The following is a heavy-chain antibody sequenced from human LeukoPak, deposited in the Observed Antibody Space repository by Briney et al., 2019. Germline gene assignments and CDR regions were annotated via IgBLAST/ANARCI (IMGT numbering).Heavy chain of an antibody. D-gene: IGHD5-24*01. CDR2: IRSKTYGGTP. Sequence: GGSLRLSCTASGFTFGDYAMTWVRQARGKGLEWVGFIRSKTYGGTPEYAASVEGRFTISRDDSKSIAYLQMNSLRTEDTAVYYCFREREGDFWGQGTLVTVSS. J-gene: IGHJ4*02. CDR3: FREREGDF. V-gene: IGHV3-49*04. CDR1: GFTFGDYA.